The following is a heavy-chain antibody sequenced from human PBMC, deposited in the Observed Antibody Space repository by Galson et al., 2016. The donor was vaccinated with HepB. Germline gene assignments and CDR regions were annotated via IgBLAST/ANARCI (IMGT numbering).Heavy chain of an antibody. CDR1: GFSFSSHS. CDR2: ISGSGRTT. J-gene: IGHJ3*01. Sequence: SLRLSCAASGFSFSSHSLSWVRQAPGKGLEWVSAISGSGRTTFYADSVKGRITIARDNSENTLNMQMNTLRADDTAVYFCARELPYSANYHRALDRWCQGRTVTVSS. CDR3: ARELPYSANYHRALDR. V-gene: IGHV3-23*01. D-gene: IGHD4/OR15-4a*01.